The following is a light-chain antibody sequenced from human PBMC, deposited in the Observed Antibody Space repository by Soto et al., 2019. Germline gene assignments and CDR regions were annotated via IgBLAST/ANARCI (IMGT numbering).Light chain of an antibody. CDR2: DVS. Sequence: QSALTQPASVSGSPGQSITISCTGTSSDVGGYNYVSWYQQHPGKAPKLMIYDVSNRPSGVSNRFSGSKSGNTASLTISGRQAEDEADYYCRAYTSSSTLVVFGGGTKLTV. V-gene: IGLV2-14*01. J-gene: IGLJ2*01. CDR3: RAYTSSSTLVV. CDR1: SSDVGGYNY.